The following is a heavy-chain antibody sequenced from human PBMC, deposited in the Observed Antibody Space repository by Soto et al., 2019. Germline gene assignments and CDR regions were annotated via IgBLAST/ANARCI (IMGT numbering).Heavy chain of an antibody. CDR2: IYYSGST. CDR1: GDSISSGDYY. CDR3: ARDVPGGGSGYDYRYYYCGMDV. V-gene: IGHV4-30-4*01. J-gene: IGHJ6*02. D-gene: IGHD5-12*01. Sequence: PSETPSLTCTVSGDSISSGDYYWSWIRQPPGKGLEWIGYIYYSGSTYYNPSLKSRVTISVDTSKNQFSLKLSSVTAADTAVYYCARDVPGGGSGYDYRYYYCGMDVWGQGTTVTVS.